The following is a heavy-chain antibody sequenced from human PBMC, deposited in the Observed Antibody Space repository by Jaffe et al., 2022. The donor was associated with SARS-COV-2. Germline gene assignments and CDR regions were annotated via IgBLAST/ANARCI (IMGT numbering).Heavy chain of an antibody. CDR1: GFTFSSYG. J-gene: IGHJ6*02. Sequence: QLQLVESGGGVVQPGRSLRLSCVASGFTFSSYGMHWVRQAPGKGLEWVASISYDGYNKYYAASAKGRFVISRDYSKNTVFVQMNSLRPEDTAVYYCARDFRYNVSPRGGMDVWGQGTPVTVSS. D-gene: IGHD1-20*01. CDR3: ARDFRYNVSPRGGMDV. V-gene: IGHV3-30*03. CDR2: ISYDGYNK.